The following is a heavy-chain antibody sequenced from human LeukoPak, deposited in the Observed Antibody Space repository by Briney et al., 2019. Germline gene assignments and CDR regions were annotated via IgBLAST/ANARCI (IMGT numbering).Heavy chain of an antibody. CDR1: GDSISSYY. CDR3: ARATYHSGAGSYIYYYMDV. J-gene: IGHJ6*03. Sequence: SETLSLTCTVSGDSISSYYWSWIRQPPGKGLEWIGYIYYSGSTNYNPSLKSRVTISVDTSKNEFSLKLNSVIAADTAVYYCARATYHSGAGSYIYYYMDVWGKGTTVTVSS. CDR2: IYYSGST. D-gene: IGHD3-10*01. V-gene: IGHV4-59*01.